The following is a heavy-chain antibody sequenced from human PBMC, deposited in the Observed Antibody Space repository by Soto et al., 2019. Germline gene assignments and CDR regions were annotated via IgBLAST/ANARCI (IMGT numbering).Heavy chain of an antibody. Sequence: ETLSLTCTVSGGSIGSYYWSWIRQPPGKGLEWIGYIYYSGSTNYNPSLKSRVTISVDTSKNQFSLKLSSVTAADTAVYYCARDSYYDFWSGYSYYYYGMDVWGQGTTVTVSS. V-gene: IGHV4-59*01. J-gene: IGHJ6*02. D-gene: IGHD3-3*01. CDR3: ARDSYYDFWSGYSYYYYGMDV. CDR1: GGSIGSYY. CDR2: IYYSGST.